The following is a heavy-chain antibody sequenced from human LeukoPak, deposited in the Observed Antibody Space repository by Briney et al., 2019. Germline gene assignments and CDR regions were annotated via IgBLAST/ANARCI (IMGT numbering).Heavy chain of an antibody. D-gene: IGHD2-2*01. Sequence: SETLSLTCAVSGGSISSSNWWNWVRQPPGKGLEWIGEIYHSGITNSNPSLKSRVTISVDKSKNQFSLKLSSVTAADTAVYYCARGYCSSTSCRPYYYYMDVWGKGTTVTVSS. CDR1: GGSISSSNW. CDR3: ARGYCSSTSCRPYYYYMDV. CDR2: IYHSGIT. J-gene: IGHJ6*03. V-gene: IGHV4-4*02.